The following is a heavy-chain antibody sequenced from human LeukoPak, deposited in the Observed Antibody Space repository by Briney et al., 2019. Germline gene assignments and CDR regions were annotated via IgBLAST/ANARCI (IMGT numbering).Heavy chain of an antibody. J-gene: IGHJ4*02. CDR2: INQGGSDK. D-gene: IGHD1-14*01. CDR1: GFTFSGHW. Sequence: QTGGSLRLSCAASGFTFSGHWMSWVRQAPGKGLEWVANINQGGSDKYYVDSVKGRFTISRDNANHLLYLQMNSLRGEDTAVYYCTRDRSRAEDDWGQGTLVTVSS. CDR3: TRDRSRAEDD. V-gene: IGHV3-7*01.